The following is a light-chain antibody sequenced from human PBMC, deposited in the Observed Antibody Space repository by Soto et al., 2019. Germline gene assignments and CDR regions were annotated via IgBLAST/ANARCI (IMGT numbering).Light chain of an antibody. J-gene: IGKJ5*01. V-gene: IGKV3-15*01. CDR3: QQYNNWPT. Sequence: VLTQFPATLSLSPGERATLSCRASQSVRGNLAWYQQKPGQAPRLLIYDSSTRAAGIPLRFSGTGSGTDFTLTVTSLQSEDFAVYFCQQYNNWPTFGQGTRLEIK. CDR2: DSS. CDR1: QSVRGN.